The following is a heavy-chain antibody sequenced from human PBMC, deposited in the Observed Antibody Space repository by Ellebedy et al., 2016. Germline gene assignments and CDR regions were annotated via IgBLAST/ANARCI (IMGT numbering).Heavy chain of an antibody. J-gene: IGHJ6*02. Sequence: GESLKISXAASGFTFRSYGMHWVRQAPGKGLEWVAVISYDGSNKYYADSVKGRFTISRDNSKDTLYLQMNSLRAEDTAVYYCSKDRQHGSGSYYLYYDYYGMDVWGQGTTVTVSS. CDR1: GFTFRSYG. CDR2: ISYDGSNK. D-gene: IGHD3-10*01. V-gene: IGHV3-30*18. CDR3: SKDRQHGSGSYYLYYDYYGMDV.